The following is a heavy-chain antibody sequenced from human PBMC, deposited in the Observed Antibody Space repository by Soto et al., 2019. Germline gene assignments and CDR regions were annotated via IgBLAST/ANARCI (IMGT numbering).Heavy chain of an antibody. CDR1: GGSVSSGDYF. CDR2: IYDSGST. Sequence: PSETLSLTCTVSGGSVSSGDYFWSWLRQGPGKRLDWIAYIYDSGSTNYNPSRKSRATVSADTTKSQVSLTLTSMTAADAALYYCVKSHECYCYRFDFWGQGTPVTVSS. J-gene: IGHJ5*01. V-gene: IGHV4-61*08. D-gene: IGHD2-21*02. CDR3: VKSHECYCYRFDF.